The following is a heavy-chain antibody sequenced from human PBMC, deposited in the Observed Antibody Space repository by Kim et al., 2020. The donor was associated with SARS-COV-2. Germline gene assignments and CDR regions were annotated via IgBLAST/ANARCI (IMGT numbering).Heavy chain of an antibody. CDR2: T. D-gene: IGHD4-17*01. V-gene: IGHV3-23*01. J-gene: IGHJ4*02. CDR3: AKGSAYGDMDY. Sequence: TYYADSVKGRFTISRDNSKNTLYLQMNSLRAEDTAVYYCAKGSAYGDMDYWGQGTLVTVSS.